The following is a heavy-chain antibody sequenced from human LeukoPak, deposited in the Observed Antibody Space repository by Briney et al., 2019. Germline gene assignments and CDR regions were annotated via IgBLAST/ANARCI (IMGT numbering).Heavy chain of an antibody. CDR3: ASNSLWGYYYYYMDV. V-gene: IGHV3-48*03. J-gene: IGHJ6*03. CDR1: GFTFSSYE. D-gene: IGHD7-27*01. Sequence: GGSLRLSCAASGFTFSSYEMNWVRQAPGKGLEWVSYIISSGSTIYYADSVKGRFTISRDNSKNTLYLQMNSLRAEDTAVYYCASNSLWGYYYYYMDVWGKGTTVTISS. CDR2: IISSGSTI.